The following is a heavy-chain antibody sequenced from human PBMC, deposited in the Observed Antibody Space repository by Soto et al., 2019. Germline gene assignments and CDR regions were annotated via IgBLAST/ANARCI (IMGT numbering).Heavy chain of an antibody. CDR3: ARDLNLGAAGTDVHYYYYGMDV. CDR2: ISSSSSNI. D-gene: IGHD6-19*01. J-gene: IGHJ6*02. V-gene: IGHV3-48*02. CDR1: GFTFSSYS. Sequence: EVQLVESGGGLVQPGGSLRLSCAASGFTFSSYSMNWVRQAPGKGLEWVSYISSSSSNIYQSDSVKGRFTISRDNAKNSLYLKMNSLRDEDTAVYYCARDLNLGAAGTDVHYYYYGMDVWGQGTTVTVSS.